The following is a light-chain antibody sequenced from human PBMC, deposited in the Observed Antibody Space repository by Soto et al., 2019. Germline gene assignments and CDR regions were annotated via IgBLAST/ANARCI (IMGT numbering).Light chain of an antibody. CDR3: QQYDSSPVP. Sequence: EIVLTQSPGTLSLSPGERATLSCRASQSVSSSYLAWYQQKPGQAPRLLIYGASSRATGIPDRFSGSGSGTDFTLTISRLEPEDFAVYYCQQYDSSPVPFGGGTKVEIK. J-gene: IGKJ4*01. CDR1: QSVSSSY. CDR2: GAS. V-gene: IGKV3-20*01.